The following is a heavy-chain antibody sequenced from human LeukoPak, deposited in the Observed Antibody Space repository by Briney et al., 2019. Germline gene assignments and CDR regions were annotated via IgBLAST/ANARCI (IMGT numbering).Heavy chain of an antibody. Sequence: KPSGTLSLTCTVSGGSISPYYWSWIRQPPGKGLEWIGYVYYSGSTDYNPSLKSRVTISVDTSKNQFSLKLSSVTAADTAVYYCAREGGQWLVPPSFDYWGQGTLVTVSS. V-gene: IGHV4-59*01. CDR3: AREGGQWLVPPSFDY. D-gene: IGHD6-19*01. J-gene: IGHJ4*02. CDR1: GGSISPYY. CDR2: VYYSGST.